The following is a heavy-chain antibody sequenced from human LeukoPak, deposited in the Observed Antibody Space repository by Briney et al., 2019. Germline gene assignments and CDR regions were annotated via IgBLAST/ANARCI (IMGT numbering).Heavy chain of an antibody. D-gene: IGHD4-11*01. CDR3: ASLGYSKGYYYGMDV. V-gene: IGHV3-48*03. Sequence: PGGSLRLSCAASGFTFSSYEMNWVRQAPGKGLEWVSYISSSGSTIYYADSVKGRFTISRDNAKNTLYLQMNSLRAEDTALYYCASLGYSKGYYYGMDVWGQGTTVTVSS. CDR2: ISSSGSTI. J-gene: IGHJ6*02. CDR1: GFTFSSYE.